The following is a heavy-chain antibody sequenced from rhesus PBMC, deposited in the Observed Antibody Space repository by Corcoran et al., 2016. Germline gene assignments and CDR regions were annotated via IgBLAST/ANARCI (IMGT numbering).Heavy chain of an antibody. CDR3: ARSYSGSYSVIDD. V-gene: IGHV4-65*01. J-gene: IGHJ4*01. CDR1: GGSVSSSNW. CDR2: ISGNSVST. Sequence: QVQLQESGPGLVKPSETLSLTCAVSGGSVSSSNWWSWLRQPPGKGREWIGYISGNSVSTYYNPTLKSRVTISTDTSKSLFSLKLSSVTAADTAVYYCARSYSGSYSVIDDWGQGVLVTVSS. D-gene: IGHD3-16*01.